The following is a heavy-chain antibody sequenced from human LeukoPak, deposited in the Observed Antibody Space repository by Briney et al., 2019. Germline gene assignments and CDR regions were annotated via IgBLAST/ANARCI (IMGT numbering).Heavy chain of an antibody. CDR1: GGSISSGGYS. V-gene: IGHV4-30-2*01. D-gene: IGHD3-22*01. Sequence: SETLSLTCAVSGGSISSGGYSWSWIRQPPGKGLEWIGYIYHSGSTYYNPSLKSRVTISVDRSKNQFSLKLSSVTAADTAVYYCASLTADNYYDSSGHWDYWGQGTLVTVSS. CDR2: IYHSGST. CDR3: ASLTADNYYDSSGHWDY. J-gene: IGHJ4*02.